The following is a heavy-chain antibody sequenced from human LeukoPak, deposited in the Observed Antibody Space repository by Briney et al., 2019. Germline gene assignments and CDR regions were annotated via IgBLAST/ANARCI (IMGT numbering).Heavy chain of an antibody. CDR2: FVPEDGDT. D-gene: IGHD1-26*01. V-gene: IGHV1-24*01. Sequence: APLKVSCTISPYTLTVLSLHSVRQAPGKGLVWMGDFVPEDGDTIYAQMFQGRVTMTQNTSTDTAYMELSSLSAEVPDVYYCATNRWATWGQGTLLTVSS. CDR1: PYTLTVLS. J-gene: IGHJ5*02. CDR3: ATNRWAT.